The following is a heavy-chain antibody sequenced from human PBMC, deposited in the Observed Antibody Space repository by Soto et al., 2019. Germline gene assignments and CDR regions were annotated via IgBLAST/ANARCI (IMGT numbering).Heavy chain of an antibody. J-gene: IGHJ4*02. CDR1: GYTFTSYY. D-gene: IGHD2-15*01. CDR3: ARENVPHGGSSNVADY. V-gene: IGHV1-46*01. CDR2: INPDGGRT. Sequence: ASVKVSCKASGYTFTSYYMHWVRQAPGQGPGWMGIINPDGGRTSYAPKFQGRVTMTRDMSTSTHYMELSSLRSDDTAVYYCARENVPHGGSSNVADYWGQGTQVTVSS.